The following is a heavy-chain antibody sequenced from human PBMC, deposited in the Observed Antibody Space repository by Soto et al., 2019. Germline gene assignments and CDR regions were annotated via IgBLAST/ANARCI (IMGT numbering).Heavy chain of an antibody. CDR2: IIPLFGTA. D-gene: IGHD2-15*01. J-gene: IGHJ6*02. V-gene: IGHV1-69*18. Sequence: QVQLVQSGAEVKQPGSSVKVSCKVSGDTFKSYAFSWVRQAPGQGLEWMGRIIPLFGTADYPLRFQGRVTISADESTSTAYMELSSLRSEDTAVYYCARDTDVVVVAATLNFYYYGLDVWGQGTTVTVSS. CDR3: ARDTDVVVVAATLNFYYYGLDV. CDR1: GDTFKSYA.